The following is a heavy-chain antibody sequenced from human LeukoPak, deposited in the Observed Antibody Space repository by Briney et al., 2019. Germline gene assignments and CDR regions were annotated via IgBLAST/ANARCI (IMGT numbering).Heavy chain of an antibody. CDR1: GYTFTSFY. CDR3: ARGEEENYTSASTHTHFDY. V-gene: IGHV1-46*01. Sequence: ASVKVSCKASGYTFTSFYVHWVRQAPGQGLDWMGIINPSGGHTTYAQNFQGRVTMTRDLSTSTVYMALSSLRSEDTAVYYCARGEEENYTSASTHTHFDYWGQGTLVTVSS. J-gene: IGHJ4*02. D-gene: IGHD1-7*01. CDR2: INPSGGHT.